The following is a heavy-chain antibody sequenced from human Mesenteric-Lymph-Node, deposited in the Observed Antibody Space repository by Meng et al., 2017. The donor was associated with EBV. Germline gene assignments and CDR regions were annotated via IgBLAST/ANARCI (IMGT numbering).Heavy chain of an antibody. V-gene: IGHV2-5*02. Sequence: HIILKASRPSLVKPTPTLPLTCTFSGFSFSTSTVGVGWIRQPPGRALEWLAVIYWDNDRRYNTSLRSRVTITKDTSKNQVVLTMTNMDPVDTATYYCAHRRRHDYRSGWYYDYWGQGTLVTVSS. J-gene: IGHJ4*02. CDR1: GFSFSTSTVG. D-gene: IGHD6-19*01. CDR3: AHRRRHDYRSGWYYDY. CDR2: IYWDNDR.